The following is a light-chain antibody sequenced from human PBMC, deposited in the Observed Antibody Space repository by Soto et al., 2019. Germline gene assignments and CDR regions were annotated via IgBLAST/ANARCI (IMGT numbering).Light chain of an antibody. J-gene: IGKJ5*01. Sequence: DIVLTPALGTLSLSPGVRSTLSCMASQSVAVSYLAWYQQKPGQAPRLLMYGASPRATGIPARFSGSGSGTEFTLIISRLQSEDFAVYYCQQYSKWPITFCQGTRLEIK. CDR3: QQYSKWPIT. V-gene: IGKV3-15*01. CDR1: QSVAVSY. CDR2: GAS.